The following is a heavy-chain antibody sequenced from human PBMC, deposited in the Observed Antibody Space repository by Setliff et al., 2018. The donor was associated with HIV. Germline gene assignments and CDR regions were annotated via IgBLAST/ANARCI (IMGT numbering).Heavy chain of an antibody. CDR1: VESFSGFY. V-gene: IGHV4-34*01. CDR2: INHSGST. Sequence: SETLSLTCAVYVESFSGFYWSWIRQPPGKGLEWIGEINHSGSTNYNPSLKSRVTISVDTSKNQFSLKLSFVTAADTAVYYCARGWFGGYYFDYWGQGTLVPSPQ. D-gene: IGHD3-10*01. J-gene: IGHJ4*02. CDR3: ARGWFGGYYFDY.